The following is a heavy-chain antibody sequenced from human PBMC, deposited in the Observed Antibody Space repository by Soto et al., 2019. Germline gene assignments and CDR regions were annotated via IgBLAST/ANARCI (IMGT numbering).Heavy chain of an antibody. CDR1: GFTFSSYG. Sequence: QVQLVESGGGVVQPGRSLRLSCAASGFTFSSYGMHWVRQAPSKGLEWVAVISYDGSNKYYADSVKGRFTISRDNSKNTLYLQMNSLRAEDTAVYYCAKQEIYDYWGQGTLVTVSS. D-gene: IGHD3-3*01. V-gene: IGHV3-30*18. CDR2: ISYDGSNK. CDR3: AKQEIYDY. J-gene: IGHJ4*02.